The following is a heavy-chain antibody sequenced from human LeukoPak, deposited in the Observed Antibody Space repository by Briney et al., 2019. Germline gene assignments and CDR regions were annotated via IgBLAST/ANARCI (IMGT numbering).Heavy chain of an antibody. CDR3: ARGVAIFGVVPYADY. Sequence: SETLSLTCTVSGGSISSGSYYWSWIRQPAGKGLEWIGRIYTSGSTNYNPSLKSRVTISVDTSKNQFSLKLSSVTAADTAVYYCARGVAIFGVVPYADYRGQGTLVTVSS. D-gene: IGHD3-3*01. V-gene: IGHV4-61*02. CDR1: GGSISSGSYY. J-gene: IGHJ4*02. CDR2: IYTSGST.